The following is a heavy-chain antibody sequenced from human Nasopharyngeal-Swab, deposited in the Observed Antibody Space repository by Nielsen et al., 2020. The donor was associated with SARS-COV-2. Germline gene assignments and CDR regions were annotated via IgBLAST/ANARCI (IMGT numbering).Heavy chain of an antibody. V-gene: IGHV3-7*01. J-gene: IGHJ4*02. CDR3: AKDNEGMFGLGDLGFHFDY. Sequence: GESLKISCAASGFTFSSYWMSWVRQAPGKGLEWVANIKQDGSEKYYVDSVKGRFTISRDNSKNTLYLQMNSLRAEDTAVYYCAKDNEGMFGLGDLGFHFDYWGQGTLVTVSS. CDR2: IKQDGSEK. D-gene: IGHD3-10*01. CDR1: GFTFSSYW.